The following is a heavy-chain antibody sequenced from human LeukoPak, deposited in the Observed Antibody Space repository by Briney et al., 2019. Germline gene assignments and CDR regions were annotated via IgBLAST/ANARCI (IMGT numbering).Heavy chain of an antibody. CDR1: GFTVSSNY. V-gene: IGHV3-53*01. CDR2: IYSGGST. Sequence: GGSLRLSCAASGFTVSSNYMSWVRQAPGKGLEWVSIIYSGGSTYYADSVRGRFTISRDNSKNTLYLQMNSLRAEDTAVYYCARDRMVRYAFDIWGQGTLVTVSS. CDR3: ARDRMVRYAFDI. D-gene: IGHD3-10*01. J-gene: IGHJ3*02.